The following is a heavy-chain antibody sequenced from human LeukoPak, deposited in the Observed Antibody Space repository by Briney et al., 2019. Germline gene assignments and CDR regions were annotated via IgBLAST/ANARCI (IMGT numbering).Heavy chain of an antibody. V-gene: IGHV1-69*13. CDR2: IIPIFGTA. J-gene: IGHJ5*02. Sequence: SVKVSCKASGGTFSSYAISWVRQAPGQGLEWMGGIIPIFGTANYAQKFQGRVTITADESTSTAYMELSSLRSEDTAVYYCARDNSIADRGWWFDPWGQGTLVTVSS. CDR3: ARDNSIADRGWWFDP. D-gene: IGHD4-23*01. CDR1: GGTFSSYA.